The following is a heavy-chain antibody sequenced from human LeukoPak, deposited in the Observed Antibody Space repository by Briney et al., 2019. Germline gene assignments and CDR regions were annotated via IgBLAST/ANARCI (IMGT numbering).Heavy chain of an antibody. Sequence: GGTLRLSCAASGFTFTRYSMNWVRQAPGKGLEWVSSISGYSDYIFYADSVKGRFAISRDNAKNSLYLQMNSLRAEDTAVYYGARAFDPWGQGTLVTVSS. V-gene: IGHV3-21*01. CDR1: GFTFTRYS. CDR2: ISGYSDYI. CDR3: ARAFDP. J-gene: IGHJ5*02.